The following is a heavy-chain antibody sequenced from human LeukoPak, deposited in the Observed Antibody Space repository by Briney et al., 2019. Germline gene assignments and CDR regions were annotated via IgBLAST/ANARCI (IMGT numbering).Heavy chain of an antibody. Sequence: PSETLSLSCTVSGGSIRSYYWSWIRQPPGKGLEWIGYISDSGSTDYEPSLKSQVSMSVDTSKNQFSLKLSSVTPADTAVYYCARDNWNYPTHFFDYWGQGTLVTVSS. CDR1: GGSIRSYY. D-gene: IGHD1-7*01. CDR3: ARDNWNYPTHFFDY. V-gene: IGHV4-59*13. CDR2: ISDSGST. J-gene: IGHJ4*02.